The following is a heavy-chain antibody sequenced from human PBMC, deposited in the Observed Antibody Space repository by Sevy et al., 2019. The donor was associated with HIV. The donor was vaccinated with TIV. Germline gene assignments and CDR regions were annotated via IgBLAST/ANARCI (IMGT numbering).Heavy chain of an antibody. CDR3: AKGRVGYSDFWGGYNFDF. J-gene: IGHJ4*02. Sequence: GGSLRLSCVASGFIFSSYDIHWVRQDPGKGLEWVAVISFDGSSKYYADSVKGRFTISRDNSKNTLYLQMNSLRTEDTAEYYCAKGRVGYSDFWGGYNFDFWGQGTLVTVSS. CDR2: ISFDGSSK. CDR1: GFIFSSYD. V-gene: IGHV3-30*18. D-gene: IGHD3-3*01.